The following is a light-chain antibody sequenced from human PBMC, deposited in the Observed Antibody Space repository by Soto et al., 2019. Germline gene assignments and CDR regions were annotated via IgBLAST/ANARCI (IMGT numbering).Light chain of an antibody. CDR1: QSISSK. Sequence: EIVMTQSPATLSVSPGERATLSCRASQSISSKLVWYQQKPGQAPRLLMYDTSTRATGIPARFSGSGSGTEFTLTISSLQSEDFAVYYCQQYGGSPITFGLGTRLEI. V-gene: IGKV3-15*01. CDR3: QQYGGSPIT. CDR2: DTS. J-gene: IGKJ5*01.